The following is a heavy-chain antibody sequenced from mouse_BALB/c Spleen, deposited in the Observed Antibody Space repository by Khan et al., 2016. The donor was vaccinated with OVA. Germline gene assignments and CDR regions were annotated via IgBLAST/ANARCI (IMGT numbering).Heavy chain of an antibody. V-gene: IGHV9-3*02. D-gene: IGHD2-3*01. CDR1: GYTFTNYG. CDR3: ARSRWVLPAMDY. J-gene: IGHJ4*01. CDR2: INTNTGEP. Sequence: QIQLVQSGPELKKPGETVKISCKASGYTFTNYGMNWVKQAPGKVLKWMGWINTNTGEPTYAEEFKGRFAFSLETSASTAYLQINNLKNEDTATYVCARSRWVLPAMDYWGQGTSVTVSS.